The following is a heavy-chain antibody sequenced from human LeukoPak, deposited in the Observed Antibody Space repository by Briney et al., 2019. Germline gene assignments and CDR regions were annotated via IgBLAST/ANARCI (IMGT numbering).Heavy chain of an antibody. CDR2: IYYSGST. D-gene: IGHD2-2*02. J-gene: IGHJ4*02. CDR3: ARGWPYCSSTSCYTDY. CDR1: GGSISSYY. V-gene: IGHV4-59*01. Sequence: SETLSLTCTVSGGSISSYYWSWIRQPPGKGLEWIGYIYYSGSTNYNPSLKSRVTIPVDTSKNQFSLKLSSVTAADTAVYYCARGWPYCSSTSCYTDYWGQGTLVTVSS.